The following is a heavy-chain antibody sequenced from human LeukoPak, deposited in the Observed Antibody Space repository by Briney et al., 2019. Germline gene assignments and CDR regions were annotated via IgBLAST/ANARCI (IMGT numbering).Heavy chain of an antibody. CDR2: IYYRGST. CDR1: GGSISSSSYY. CDR3: ARGPTVKYFDY. D-gene: IGHD4-17*01. Sequence: SETLSLTCTVSGGSISSSSYYWGWIRQPPGKGLEWIGSIYYRGSTYYNPSLKSRVTISVDTSKNQFSLKLTSVTAADTAVYYCARGPTVKYFDYWGQGTLVTVSS. V-gene: IGHV4-39*01. J-gene: IGHJ4*02.